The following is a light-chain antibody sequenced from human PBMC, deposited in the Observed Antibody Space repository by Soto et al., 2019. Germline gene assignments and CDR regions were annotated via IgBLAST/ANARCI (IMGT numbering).Light chain of an antibody. Sequence: QLVLTQSPSASASLGASVKLTCTLSSGHSSYAIAWHQQQPEKGPRYLMKLNSDGSHSKGDGIPDRFSGSSSGAERYLTISSLQSEDEADYYWQTWGTGDVFGTGTKLTVL. CDR2: LNSDGSH. J-gene: IGLJ1*01. CDR3: QTWGTGDV. CDR1: SGHSSYA. V-gene: IGLV4-69*01.